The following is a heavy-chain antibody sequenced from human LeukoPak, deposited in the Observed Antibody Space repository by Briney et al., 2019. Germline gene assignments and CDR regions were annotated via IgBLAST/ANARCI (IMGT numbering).Heavy chain of an antibody. CDR3: ARNDDSSGYYFIDY. V-gene: IGHV1-8*02. CDR1: GYTFTNYD. Sequence: ASVKVSCKASGYTFTNYDINWVRQATGQGLEWMGWMNPNSGNTGYAQKFQGRVTMTRNTSISTAYMELSSLRSEDTAVYYCARNDDSSGYYFIDYWGQGTLVTVSS. D-gene: IGHD3-22*01. CDR2: MNPNSGNT. J-gene: IGHJ4*02.